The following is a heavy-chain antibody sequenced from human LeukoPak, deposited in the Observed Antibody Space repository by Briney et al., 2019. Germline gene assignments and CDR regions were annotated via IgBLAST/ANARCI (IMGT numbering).Heavy chain of an antibody. Sequence: GGSLRLSCVASGFTFDDYGLTWVRQVPGKGLEWVSSINWNGGTTTYADSVKGRFTISRDNARNSLHLEMKSLRVEDTAFYHCVRDGCRSTTCYYTWFDPWGQGTLVTVSS. CDR2: INWNGGTT. CDR1: GFTFDDYG. V-gene: IGHV3-20*01. J-gene: IGHJ5*02. D-gene: IGHD2-2*01. CDR3: VRDGCRSTTCYYTWFDP.